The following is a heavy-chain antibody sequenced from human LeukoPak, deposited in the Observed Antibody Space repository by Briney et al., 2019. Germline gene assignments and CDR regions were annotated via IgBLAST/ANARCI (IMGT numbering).Heavy chain of an antibody. V-gene: IGHV4-30-4*01. Sequence: SETLSLTCTVSGGSISSGDYYWGWLRQPPGTGVEGVGYIYYSGSTYYNPSLKSRVTISVDTSKNQFSLKLSSVTAADTAVYYCARETYDFWSGLNWFDPWGQGTLVTVSS. CDR3: ARETYDFWSGLNWFDP. J-gene: IGHJ5*02. CDR1: GGSISSGDYY. CDR2: IYYSGST. D-gene: IGHD3-3*01.